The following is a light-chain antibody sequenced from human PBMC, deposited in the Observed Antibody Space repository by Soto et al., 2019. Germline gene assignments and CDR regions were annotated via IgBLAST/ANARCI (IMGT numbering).Light chain of an antibody. CDR1: RDISNF. V-gene: IGKV1-33*01. Sequence: DTQMTQSPSSLSASVGDRVTITCQASRDISNFLNWYQQKPGSVPKVLIYAASKSAAGAPPRFSGGGYGTHLTFTISSLQPEDVATYYCQHYDDLPSMTFGQGTRLEIK. J-gene: IGKJ5*01. CDR3: QHYDDLPSMT. CDR2: AAS.